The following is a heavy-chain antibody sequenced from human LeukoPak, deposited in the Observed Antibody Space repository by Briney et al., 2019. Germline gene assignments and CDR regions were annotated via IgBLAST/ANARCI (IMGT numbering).Heavy chain of an antibody. V-gene: IGHV1-8*01. D-gene: IGHD3-3*01. J-gene: IGHJ6*03. CDR3: ARGRRIPITIFGVVIFYYYYYMDV. CDR2: MNPNSGNT. Sequence: GASVKVSCKASGYTFTSYDINWVRQATGQGREWMGWMNPNSGNTGYAQKFQGRVTMTRSTSISTAYMELSSLRSEDTAVYYCARGRRIPITIFGVVIFYYYYYMDVWGKGTTVTVSS. CDR1: GYTFTSYD.